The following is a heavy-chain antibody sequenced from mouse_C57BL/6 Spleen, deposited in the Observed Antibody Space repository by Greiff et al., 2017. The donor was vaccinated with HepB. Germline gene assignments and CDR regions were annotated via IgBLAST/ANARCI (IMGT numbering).Heavy chain of an antibody. CDR1: GYTFTSYW. Sequence: QVQLQQPGAELVMPGASVKLSCKASGYTFTSYWMHWVQQRPGQGLEWIGEIDPSDSYTNYNHKFKGKSTLTVDKSSSTAYMQLSSLTSEDSAVYYCARWGYFAYWGQGTLVTVSA. J-gene: IGHJ3*01. V-gene: IGHV1-69*01. CDR2: IDPSDSYT. D-gene: IGHD2-2*01. CDR3: ARWGYFAY.